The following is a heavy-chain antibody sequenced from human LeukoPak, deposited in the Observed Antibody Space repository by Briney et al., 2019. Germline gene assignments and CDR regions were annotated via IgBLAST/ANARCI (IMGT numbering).Heavy chain of an antibody. CDR2: INYSGST. CDR3: ARGTYWFDP. V-gene: IGHV4-59*01. J-gene: IGHJ5*02. D-gene: IGHD3-10*01. CDR1: GGSISTYH. Sequence: SETLSLTCTVSGGSISTYHWSWIRQPPGKRLEWIGYINYSGSTNYNPSLKSRVTLSVDTSKNQFSLKVSSVTAADTAMYYCARGTYWFDPWGQGTLVTVSS.